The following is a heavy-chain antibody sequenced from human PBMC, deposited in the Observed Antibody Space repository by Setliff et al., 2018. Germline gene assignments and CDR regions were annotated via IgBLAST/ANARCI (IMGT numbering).Heavy chain of an antibody. CDR3: ATTTLGRYCSGGNCYFGY. CDR2: ISGSAGST. D-gene: IGHD2-15*01. CDR1: GFTFSSYA. J-gene: IGHJ4*02. V-gene: IGHV3-23*01. Sequence: GGSLRLSCVASGFTFSSYAMSWVRQAPGKGLEWVSSISGSAGSTYYADSVKGRFTLSRDNSKNTLYLQMNSLRAADTAVYYCATTTLGRYCSGGNCYFGYWGQGTLVTVSS.